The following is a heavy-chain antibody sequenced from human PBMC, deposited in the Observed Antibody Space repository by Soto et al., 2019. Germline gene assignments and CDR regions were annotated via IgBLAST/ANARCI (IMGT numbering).Heavy chain of an antibody. D-gene: IGHD5-18*01. CDR1: GYTFTGYA. CDR3: ARGIELCLEWYFDY. CDR2: INAGNGNT. Sequence: ASVKVSCKASGYTFTGYAMHWVRQAPGQRLEWMGWINAGNGNTKYSQKFQGRVTITRDTSTSTAYMELSRLRSDDRAVYYCARGIELCLEWYFDYWRKGTLVTVSS. J-gene: IGHJ4*02. V-gene: IGHV1-3*01.